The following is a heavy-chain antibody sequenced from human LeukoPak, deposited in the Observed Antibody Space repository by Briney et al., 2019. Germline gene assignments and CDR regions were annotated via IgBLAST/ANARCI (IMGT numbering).Heavy chain of an antibody. CDR3: AKDIRYEDYAYDI. Sequence: GGSLRLSCAASGFSFSSYPMSWVRQGPGKGLEWVSSVNGRGAATFYADSVRGRFTISRDNSQNILFLKMNSLRVDDTAVYFCAKDIRYEDYAYDIWGQGTMVTVSS. V-gene: IGHV3-23*01. J-gene: IGHJ3*02. CDR2: VNGRGAAT. D-gene: IGHD2-2*01. CDR1: GFSFSSYP.